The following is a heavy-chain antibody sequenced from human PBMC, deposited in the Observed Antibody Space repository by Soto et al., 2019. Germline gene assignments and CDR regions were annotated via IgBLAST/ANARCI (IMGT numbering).Heavy chain of an antibody. J-gene: IGHJ4*02. CDR2: IYYSGST. D-gene: IGHD3-3*01. CDR3: ARGYDFWSGYSMAY. CDR1: GGSISSYY. V-gene: IGHV4-59*01. Sequence: SETLSLTCTVSGGSISSYYWGWIRQPPGKGLEWIGYIYYSGSTNYNPSLKSRVTISVDTSKNQFSLKLSSVTAADTAVYYCARGYDFWSGYSMAYWGQGTLVTVSS.